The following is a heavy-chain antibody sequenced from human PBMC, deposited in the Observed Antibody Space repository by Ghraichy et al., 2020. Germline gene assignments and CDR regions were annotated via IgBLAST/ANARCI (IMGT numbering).Heavy chain of an antibody. CDR2: IRYDGSNK. D-gene: IGHD2-2*01. V-gene: IGHV3-30*02. J-gene: IGHJ4*02. CDR3: AKDRVWMDVVVPAAADWDY. CDR1: GFTFSSYG. Sequence: GGSLRLSCAASGFTFSSYGMHWVRQAPGKGLEWVAFIRYDGSNKYYADSVKGRFTISRDNSKNTLYLQMNSLRAEDTAVYYCAKDRVWMDVVVPAAADWDYWGQGTLVTVSS.